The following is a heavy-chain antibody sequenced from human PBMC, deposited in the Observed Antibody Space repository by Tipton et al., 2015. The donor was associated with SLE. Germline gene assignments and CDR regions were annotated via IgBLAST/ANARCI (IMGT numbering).Heavy chain of an antibody. CDR3: ARVSLSSGWYVLWYFDL. V-gene: IGHV3-30-3*01. CDR1: GFTFSSYA. CDR2: ISYDGSNK. D-gene: IGHD6-19*01. Sequence: RSLRLSCAASGFTFSSYAMHWVRQAPGKGLEWVAVISYDGSNKYYADSVKGRFTISRDNSKNTLYLQMNSLRAEDTAVYYCARVSLSSGWYVLWYFDLWGRGTLVTVSS. J-gene: IGHJ2*01.